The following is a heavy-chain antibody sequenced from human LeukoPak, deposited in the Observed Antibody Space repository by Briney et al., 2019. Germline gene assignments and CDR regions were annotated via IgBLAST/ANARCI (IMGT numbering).Heavy chain of an antibody. CDR1: GFTFSSYS. J-gene: IGHJ6*02. V-gene: IGHV3-21*01. CDR2: ISSSSSYI. D-gene: IGHD3-9*01. CDR3: ARDRQYYDILTGRTPPTDKYGMDV. Sequence: GGSLRLSCAASGFTFSSYSMKWVRQAPGKGLEWGSSISSSSSYIYYADSVKGRFTISRDNAKNSLYLQMNSLRAEDTAVYYCARDRQYYDILTGRTPPTDKYGMDVWGQGTTVTVSS.